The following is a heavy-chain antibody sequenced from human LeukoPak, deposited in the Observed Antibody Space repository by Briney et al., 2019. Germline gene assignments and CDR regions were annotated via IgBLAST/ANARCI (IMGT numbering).Heavy chain of an antibody. J-gene: IGHJ5*02. Sequence: GGSLRLSCAASGFSFRSYSMNWVRQAPGKGLEWVSSISSSSSYIYYADSVKGRFTISRDNAKNSLYLQMNSLRAEDTAVYYCAGGYCSSTSCKPFWFDPWGQGTLVTVSS. CDR2: ISSSSSYI. V-gene: IGHV3-21*01. D-gene: IGHD2-2*01. CDR1: GFSFRSYS. CDR3: AGGYCSSTSCKPFWFDP.